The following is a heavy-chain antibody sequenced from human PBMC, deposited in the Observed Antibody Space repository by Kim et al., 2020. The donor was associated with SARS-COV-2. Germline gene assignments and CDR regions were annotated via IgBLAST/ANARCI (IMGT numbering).Heavy chain of an antibody. D-gene: IGHD3-10*01. J-gene: IGHJ6*02. CDR1: GFTFDDYA. CDR3: AKIRWEFTDYGMDV. V-gene: IGHV3-9*01. Sequence: GGSLRLSCAASGFTFDDYAMHWVRQAPGKGLEWVSGISWNSGSIGYADSVKGRFTISRDNAKNSLYLQMNSLRAEDTALYYCAKIRWEFTDYGMDVWGQGTTVTVSS. CDR2: ISWNSGSI.